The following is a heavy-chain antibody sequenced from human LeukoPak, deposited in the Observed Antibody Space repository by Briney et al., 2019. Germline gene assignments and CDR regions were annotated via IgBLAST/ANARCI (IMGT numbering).Heavy chain of an antibody. CDR1: GFTFTNSA. CDR3: AKASAMIVVVSKHFDY. D-gene: IGHD3-22*01. Sequence: GGSLRLSCAASGFTFTNSALSWVRQAPGKGLEWVSAISGSGGSTYYADSVKGRFTISRDNSKNTLYLQMNSLRAEDTAVYYCAKASAMIVVVSKHFDYWGQGTLVTVSS. J-gene: IGHJ4*02. V-gene: IGHV3-23*01. CDR2: ISGSGGST.